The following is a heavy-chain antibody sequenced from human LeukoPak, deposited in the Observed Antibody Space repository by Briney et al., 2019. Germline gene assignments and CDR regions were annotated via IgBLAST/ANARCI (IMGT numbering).Heavy chain of an antibody. CDR1: GFSFSNYA. J-gene: IGHJ4*02. CDR2: IVGTGGNM. Sequence: GGSLRLSCAASGFSFSNYAMSWVRQAPGKGLEWVSAIVGTGGNMYYADSVKGRFTISRDNFKSTLYLQMNSLRAEDTAVHYWAKVFTGDSTSSSDGGQEPLATVSS. V-gene: IGHV3-23*01. CDR3: AKVFTGDSTSSSD. D-gene: IGHD2-2*01.